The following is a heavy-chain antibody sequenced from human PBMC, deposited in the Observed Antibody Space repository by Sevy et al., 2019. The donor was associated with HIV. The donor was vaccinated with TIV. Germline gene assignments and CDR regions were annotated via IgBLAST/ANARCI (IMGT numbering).Heavy chain of an antibody. V-gene: IGHV4-61*01. CDR3: ARVFYYDSSGYYYFDY. CDR2: IYYSGST. D-gene: IGHD3-22*01. J-gene: IGHJ4*02. CDR1: GGSVSSGSYY. Sequence: SETLSLTCTVSGGSVSSGSYYWSWIRQPLGKGLEWIGYIYYSGSTNYNPSLKSRVTISVDTSKNQFSLKLSSVTAADTAVYYCARVFYYDSSGYYYFDYWGQGTLVTVSS.